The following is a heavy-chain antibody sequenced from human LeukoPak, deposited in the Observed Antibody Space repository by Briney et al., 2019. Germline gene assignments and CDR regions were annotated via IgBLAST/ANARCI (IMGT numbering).Heavy chain of an antibody. Sequence: GGSLRLSCAASGFTLRSYAMNWVRQAPGEGLEWVSAISGSDGNTYYADSVKGRFTISRDDSKNTLYLQMNRLRAEDTALYYCAKAATFYYGSDLWGQGILVAVSS. J-gene: IGHJ4*02. CDR1: GFTLRSYA. CDR2: ISGSDGNT. CDR3: AKAATFYYGSDL. V-gene: IGHV3-23*01. D-gene: IGHD3-10*01.